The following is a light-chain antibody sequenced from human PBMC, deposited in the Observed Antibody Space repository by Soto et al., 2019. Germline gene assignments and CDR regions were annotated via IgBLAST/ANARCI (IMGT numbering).Light chain of an antibody. Sequence: PGERVTLSCRASQSVSSYLVWYQQKPGQAPRLLIYDASTRATGTPDSFSASGSGTAFTLTISSLHPDDFATYYCQQYGSAPIAFGQGTRMEIK. J-gene: IGKJ5*01. CDR3: QQYGSAPIA. CDR1: QSVSSY. V-gene: IGKV3D-15*01. CDR2: DAS.